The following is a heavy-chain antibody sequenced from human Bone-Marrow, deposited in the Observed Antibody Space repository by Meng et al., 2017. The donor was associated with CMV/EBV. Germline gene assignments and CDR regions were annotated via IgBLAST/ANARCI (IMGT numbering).Heavy chain of an antibody. J-gene: IGHJ6*02. D-gene: IGHD2-8*01. CDR2: ISSSSSYI. CDR3: ARASVLMVIYYYGMAV. V-gene: IGHV3-21*01. Sequence: GESLKISCAASGFTFSSYSMNWVRQAPGKGLEWVSSISSSSSYIYYADSVKGQFTISRDNAKNSLYLQMNSLRAEDTAVYYCARASVLMVIYYYGMAVWGPGTTVTVSS. CDR1: GFTFSSYS.